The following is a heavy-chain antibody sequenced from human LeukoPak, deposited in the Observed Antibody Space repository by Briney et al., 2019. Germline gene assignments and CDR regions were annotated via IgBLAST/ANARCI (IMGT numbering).Heavy chain of an antibody. Sequence: GGSLRLSCAASGFTFSNAWMSWVRQVPGKGLDWVGRIKSKTNGGTTDHAAPVKGRFTISRDDSKSTLYLQMNSLKTEDTAVYYCAYYYDSSTYYHVDYWGQGTLVTVSS. D-gene: IGHD3-22*01. J-gene: IGHJ4*02. CDR3: AYYYDSSTYYHVDY. CDR2: IKSKTNGGTT. V-gene: IGHV3-15*01. CDR1: GFTFSNAW.